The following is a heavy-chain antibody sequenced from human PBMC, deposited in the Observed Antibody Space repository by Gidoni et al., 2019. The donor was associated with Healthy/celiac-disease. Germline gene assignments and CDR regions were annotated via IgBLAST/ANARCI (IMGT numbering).Heavy chain of an antibody. CDR3: ARGLRYIWQQLVLRGDAFDI. CDR2: IIPIFGTA. Sequence: QVQLVQSGAEVKKPGSSVKVSCKASGGTFSRYALRWVRQAPGQGLEWMGGIIPIFGTANYTQKFQGRVTITADESTSTAYMELSSLRSEDTAVYYCARGLRYIWQQLVLRGDAFDIWGQGTMVTVSS. J-gene: IGHJ3*02. CDR1: GGTFSRYA. D-gene: IGHD6-13*01. V-gene: IGHV1-69*01.